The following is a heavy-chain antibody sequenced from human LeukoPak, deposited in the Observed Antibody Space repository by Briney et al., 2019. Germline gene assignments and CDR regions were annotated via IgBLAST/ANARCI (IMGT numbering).Heavy chain of an antibody. J-gene: IGHJ4*02. CDR2: ISAYNGNT. D-gene: IGHD2-21*01. CDR1: GYTFTSYG. V-gene: IGHV1-18*01. Sequence: ASVKVSCKASGYTFTSYGISWVRQAPGQGLEWMGWISAYNGNTSYAQKLQSRVTMTTDTSTSTAYMELRSLRSDDTAVYYCARASSYCGGDCYSSDYWGQGTLVTVSS. CDR3: ARASSYCGGDCYSSDY.